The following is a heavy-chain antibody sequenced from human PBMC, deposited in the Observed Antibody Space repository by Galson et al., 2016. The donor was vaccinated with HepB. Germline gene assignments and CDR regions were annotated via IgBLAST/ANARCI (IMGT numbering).Heavy chain of an antibody. V-gene: IGHV4-61*01. CDR1: GGTVTSGSDY. Sequence: ETLSLTCTVAGGTVTSGSDYWTWIRQPPGKGLEWIGYIHSSGSTNYNPSLKSRVTISVDTSKNQFSLRLSSVTAADTAMYYCARGGTYWGQGTLVTVSS. J-gene: IGHJ4*02. CDR3: ARGGTY. CDR2: IHSSGST.